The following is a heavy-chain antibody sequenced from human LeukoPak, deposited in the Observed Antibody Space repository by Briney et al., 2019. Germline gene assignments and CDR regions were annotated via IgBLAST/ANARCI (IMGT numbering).Heavy chain of an antibody. D-gene: IGHD3-9*01. V-gene: IGHV4-39*07. Sequence: SETLSLTCTVSGGSISSSSYYWGWIRQPPGKGLEWIGSIYYSGSTYYNPSLKSRVTISVDTSKNQFSLKLSSVTAADTAVYYCARMIYDILEDLYYYYYMDVWGKGTTVTISS. CDR3: ARMIYDILEDLYYYYYMDV. CDR1: GGSISSSSYY. J-gene: IGHJ6*03. CDR2: IYYSGST.